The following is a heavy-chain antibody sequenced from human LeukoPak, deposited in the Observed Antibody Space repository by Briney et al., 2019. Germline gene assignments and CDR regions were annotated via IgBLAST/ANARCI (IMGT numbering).Heavy chain of an antibody. CDR1: GFTFSSYW. Sequence: GGSLRLSCAASGFTFSSYWMHWVRQAPGKGLVWVSRINSDGSSTIYADSVKGRFTISRDNAKNTLYLQMNSLRAEDTAVYCCARDVPNYDILTGYFYWGQGTLVTVSS. CDR2: INSDGSST. J-gene: IGHJ4*02. D-gene: IGHD3-9*01. CDR3: ARDVPNYDILTGYFY. V-gene: IGHV3-74*01.